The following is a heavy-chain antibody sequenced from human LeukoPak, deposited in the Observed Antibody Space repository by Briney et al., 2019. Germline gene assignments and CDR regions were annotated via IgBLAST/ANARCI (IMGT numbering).Heavy chain of an antibody. CDR1: GVTFSSYA. D-gene: IGHD4/OR15-4a*01. CDR2: ISGSGGDT. CDR3: AKARGATYGTYYFDY. J-gene: IGHJ4*02. Sequence: GGSLGLSCAASGVTFSSYAMNWVRQAPGKGLEWVSISGSGGDTYYADSVKGRFTISRDNSKNTLYLQMNSLRAEDTAVYYCAKARGATYGTYYFDYWGQGTLVTVSS. V-gene: IGHV3-23*01.